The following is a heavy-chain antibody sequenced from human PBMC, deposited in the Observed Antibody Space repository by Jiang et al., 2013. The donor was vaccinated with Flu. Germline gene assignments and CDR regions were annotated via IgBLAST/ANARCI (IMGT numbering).Heavy chain of an antibody. V-gene: IGHV4-59*08. CDR1: VAPSVVTT. CDR3: ARRARYYYDSSGYFDY. D-gene: IGHD3-22*01. Sequence: TLSLTCTVSVAPSVVTTGAGSGSPQGRDWSGLGISITVGAPTTTPPLKSRVTISVDTSKNQFSLKLSSVTAADTAVYYCARRARYYYDSSGYFDYWGQGTLVTVSS. CDR2: SITVGAP. J-gene: IGHJ4*02.